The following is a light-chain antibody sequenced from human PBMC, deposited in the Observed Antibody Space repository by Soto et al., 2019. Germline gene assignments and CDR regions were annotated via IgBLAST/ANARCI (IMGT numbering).Light chain of an antibody. CDR2: DVS. CDR1: SSDVGGYNY. J-gene: IGLJ1*01. CDR3: SSYTSSSTLALYV. Sequence: QSVLTQPASVSGSPGQSITISRNGTSSDVGGYNYVSWYQQHPGKAPKLMIYDVSNRPSGVSNRFSGSKSGNTASLTISGLQAEDEADYYCSSYTSSSTLALYVFGTGTKVTVL. V-gene: IGLV2-14*01.